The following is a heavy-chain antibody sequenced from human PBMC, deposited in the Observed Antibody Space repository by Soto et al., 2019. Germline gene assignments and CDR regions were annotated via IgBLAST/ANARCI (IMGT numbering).Heavy chain of an antibody. CDR1: GGSFSGYY. Sequence: SETLSLTCAVYGGSFSGYYWSWIRQPPGKGLEWIGEINHSGSTNYNPSLKSRVTISVDTSKNQFSLKLSSVTAADTAVYYCARDPSDSSSSANWFDPWGQGTLVTVSS. CDR3: ARDPSDSSSSANWFDP. J-gene: IGHJ5*02. CDR2: INHSGST. D-gene: IGHD6-6*01. V-gene: IGHV4-34*01.